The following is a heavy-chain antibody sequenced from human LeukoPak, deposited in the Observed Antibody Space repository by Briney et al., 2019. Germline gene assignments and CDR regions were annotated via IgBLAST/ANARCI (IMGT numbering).Heavy chain of an antibody. CDR3: ARTTVNIAAAGTNYNWFDP. J-gene: IGHJ5*02. V-gene: IGHV4-38-2*01. CDR2: NYHSGST. Sequence: SETLSLTCAVSGYSISSGYYWGCIRPPPGEGVVWIWCNYHSGSTYYNPSLKSRVTISVDPSKNQFSLKLSSVTAADTAVYYCARTTVNIAAAGTNYNWFDPWGHGTLVTVSS. D-gene: IGHD6-13*01. CDR1: GYSISSGYY.